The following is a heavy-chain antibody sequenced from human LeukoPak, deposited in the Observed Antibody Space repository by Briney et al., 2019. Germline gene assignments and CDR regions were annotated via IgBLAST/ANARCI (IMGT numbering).Heavy chain of an antibody. V-gene: IGHV6-1*01. D-gene: IGHD6-19*01. CDR1: GNSVSSNSAA. CDR2: TYYRSKWYN. Sequence: SQTLSLTCAISGNSVSSNSAAWNWIRQSPSRGLEWLGGTYYRSKWYNDYAVSVKSRITINPDTSKNQFSLQLNSVTPEDTAVYYCARRLTVAGKFDYWGQGTLVTVSS. J-gene: IGHJ4*02. CDR3: ARRLTVAGKFDY.